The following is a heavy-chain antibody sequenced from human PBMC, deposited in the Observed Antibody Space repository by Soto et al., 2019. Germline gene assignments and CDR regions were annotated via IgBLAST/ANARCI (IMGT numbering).Heavy chain of an antibody. CDR1: GFNFRTYG. D-gene: IGHD4-17*01. CDR2: ISKDGSHS. CDR3: ARGRDFADLGNAKYFHP. Sequence: QVQLVESGGGVVQPGRSLRLSCAASGFNFRTYGIHWVRQAPGKGLEWVALISKDGSHSYYAHAVKGRFTTSRDNSQNKTLPQEISRRADDTAVYFCARGRDFADLGNAKYFHPWGQGTLVTVSS. V-gene: IGHV3-30*03. J-gene: IGHJ1*01.